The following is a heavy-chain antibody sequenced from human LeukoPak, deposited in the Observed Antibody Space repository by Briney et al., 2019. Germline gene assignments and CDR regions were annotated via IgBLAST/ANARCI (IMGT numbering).Heavy chain of an antibody. J-gene: IGHJ4*02. V-gene: IGHV3-53*01. CDR1: GFTVSNNY. CDR2: IYSGGNT. CDR3: AVYSSLDY. D-gene: IGHD3-22*01. Sequence: GGSLRLSCAASGFTVSNNYMSWVRLAPGKGLEWVSLIYSGGNTYYADSVRGRFSISRDNSKNTLYLQMNSLRAEDTAIYYCAVYSSLDYWSQGTLVTVSS.